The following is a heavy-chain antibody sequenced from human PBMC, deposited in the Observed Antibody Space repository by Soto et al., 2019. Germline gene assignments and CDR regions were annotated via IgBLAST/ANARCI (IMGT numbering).Heavy chain of an antibody. CDR2: INYSGSA. CDR1: GDSISSSNYY. CDR3: ARLGLRGYVRSPFDY. D-gene: IGHD5-12*01. V-gene: IGHV4-39*01. J-gene: IGHJ4*02. Sequence: SETLSLTCTVSGDSISSSNYYWGWIRQPPGKGLEWTGSINYSGSAYYNPSLKSRVTISVDTSKNQFTLKLTSVTAADTAVYYCARLGLRGYVRSPFDYWGQGTLVTVSS.